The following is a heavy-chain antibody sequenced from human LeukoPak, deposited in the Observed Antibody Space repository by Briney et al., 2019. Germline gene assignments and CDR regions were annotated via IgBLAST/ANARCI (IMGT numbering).Heavy chain of an antibody. V-gene: IGHV3-9*01. CDR1: GFTLEDYA. Sequence: GGSLRLSCAASGFTLEDYAMHCVRHTPGKGLGWVSGTCVNSGSIGYAESVKGRFTISRDNAKNSLYLRMNSLRAEDKRLYYCARDKGVGATRVIHYWGQGTLVTVSS. CDR2: TCVNSGSI. D-gene: IGHD1-26*01. J-gene: IGHJ4*02. CDR3: ARDKGVGATRVIHY.